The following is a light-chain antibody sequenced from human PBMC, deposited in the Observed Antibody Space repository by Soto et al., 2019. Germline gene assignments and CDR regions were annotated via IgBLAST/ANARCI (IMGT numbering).Light chain of an antibody. CDR2: EVN. V-gene: IGLV2-14*01. CDR3: SAYTTTSNLI. Sequence: QSVLTQPASVSGSPGQSVTISCTGTSSDVGGYDYVSWYQQHPGTAPKLMLYEVNNRPSGVSNRFSGSKSGNTASLIISGLHSEDEADYYCSAYTTTSNLIFGTGTKVTVL. CDR1: SSDVGGYDY. J-gene: IGLJ1*01.